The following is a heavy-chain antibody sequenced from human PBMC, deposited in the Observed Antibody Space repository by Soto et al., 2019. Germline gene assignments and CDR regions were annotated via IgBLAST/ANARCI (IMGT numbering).Heavy chain of an antibody. Sequence: QVQLVQSGAEVKKPGSSVKVSCKASGGTFSNYAISWVRQAPGQGLEWMGGITPIFGTPSYAQKFHDRVTITADESTSTAYMELSSLRSEDTAVYYCAREGVRGYSGLDFDFWGQGTLVTVSS. CDR3: AREGVRGYSGLDFDF. CDR1: GGTFSNYA. V-gene: IGHV1-69*12. J-gene: IGHJ4*02. CDR2: ITPIFGTP. D-gene: IGHD5-12*01.